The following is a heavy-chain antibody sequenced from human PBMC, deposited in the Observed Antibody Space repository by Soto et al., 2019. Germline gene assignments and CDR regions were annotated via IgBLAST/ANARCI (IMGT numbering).Heavy chain of an antibody. CDR3: ARDGTYNWV. J-gene: IGHJ4*02. Sequence: ELQLVASGGGLVQPGGSLRLSCAASGFTDSNNYLRWVRQAPGKGLEWVSLIYSGGDTYYADSVKGRFTISRDNSKNTLYLQMHSLRAEDTAVYYCARDGTYNWVGGQGILVTVSS. V-gene: IGHV3-66*01. D-gene: IGHD1-1*01. CDR1: GFTDSNNY. CDR2: IYSGGDT.